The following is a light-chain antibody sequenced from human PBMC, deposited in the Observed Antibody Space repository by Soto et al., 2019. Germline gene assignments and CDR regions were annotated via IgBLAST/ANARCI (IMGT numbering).Light chain of an antibody. Sequence: QSALTQPPSASGSPGQSVTISCTGTSSDVGGYNYVSWYQQHPGKAPKLMIYEVSKRPSGVPDRFSGSKSGNTASLTVSGXXXXXXXDYYCSSYAGSNNFGVFGGGTKLTVL. CDR1: SSDVGGYNY. CDR3: SSYAGSNNFGV. CDR2: EVS. J-gene: IGLJ2*01. V-gene: IGLV2-8*01.